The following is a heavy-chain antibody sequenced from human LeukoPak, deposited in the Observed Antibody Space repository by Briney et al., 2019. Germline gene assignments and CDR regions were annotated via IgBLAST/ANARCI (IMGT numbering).Heavy chain of an antibody. CDR1: GYTFTSYA. CDR3: ARDSAQLELPFDAFDI. V-gene: IGHV7-4-1*02. J-gene: IGHJ3*02. Sequence: ASVKVSCKASGYTFTSYAMNWVRQAPGQGLEWMGWINTNTGNPTYAQGFTGRFVFSLDTSVSTAYLQISSLKAEDTAVYYCARDSAQLELPFDAFDIWGQGTMVTVSS. D-gene: IGHD1-1*01. CDR2: INTNTGNP.